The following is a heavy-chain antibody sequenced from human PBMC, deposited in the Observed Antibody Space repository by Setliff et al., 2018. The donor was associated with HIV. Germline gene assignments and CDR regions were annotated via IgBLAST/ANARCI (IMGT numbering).Heavy chain of an antibody. V-gene: IGHV1-69*04. Sequence: SVKVSCKASGDIFNDNAINWVRQAPGQGLEWMGRIIPIFGMANYARKFQGRVTITADKSTTTAYLELSSLTYDDTAIYYCARAEFLGPESDFDIWGQGTMVTVSS. D-gene: IGHD3-10*01. CDR2: IIPIFGMA. J-gene: IGHJ3*02. CDR1: GDIFNDNA. CDR3: ARAEFLGPESDFDI.